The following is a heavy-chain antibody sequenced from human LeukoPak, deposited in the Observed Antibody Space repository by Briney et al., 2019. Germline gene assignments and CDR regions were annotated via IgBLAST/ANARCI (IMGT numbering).Heavy chain of an antibody. CDR1: GVSISSYY. J-gene: IGHJ4*02. D-gene: IGHD4-23*01. V-gene: IGHV4-59*08. Sequence: SETLSLTCTVSGVSISSYYWSWIRQPPGKGLEWIGYIYYSGSTNYNPSLKSRVTISVDTSKNQFSLKLSSVTAADTAVYYCARREDYGGNADYFDYWGQGTLVTVSS. CDR3: ARREDYGGNADYFDY. CDR2: IYYSGST.